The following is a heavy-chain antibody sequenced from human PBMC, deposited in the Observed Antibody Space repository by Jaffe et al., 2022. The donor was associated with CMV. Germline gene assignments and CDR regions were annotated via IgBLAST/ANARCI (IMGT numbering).Heavy chain of an antibody. D-gene: IGHD3-22*01. CDR1: GYTFTSYD. CDR2: MNPNSGNT. Sequence: QVQLVQSGAEVKKPGASVKVSCKASGYTFTSYDINWVRQATGQGLEWMGWMNPNSGNTGYAQKFQGRVTMTRNTSISTAYMELSSLRSEDTAVYYCARGLYYYDSSGYSTQYFQHWGQGTLVTVSS. CDR3: ARGLYYYDSSGYSTQYFQH. V-gene: IGHV1-8*01. J-gene: IGHJ1*01.